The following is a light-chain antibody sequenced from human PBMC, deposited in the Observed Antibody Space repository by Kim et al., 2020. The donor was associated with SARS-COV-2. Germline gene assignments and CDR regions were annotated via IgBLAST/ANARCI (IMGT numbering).Light chain of an antibody. CDR3: QQSYSTPLT. Sequence: ATIYGKSSQSVLYRSNNKNYLAWYQQKVGQPPRLLITWASTRKSGVPDRFSGSGSVTDFTLTFDSLQAEDVAVYYCQQSYSTPLTFGQGTMLEI. CDR2: WAS. V-gene: IGKV4-1*01. CDR1: QSVLYRSNNKNY. J-gene: IGKJ2*01.